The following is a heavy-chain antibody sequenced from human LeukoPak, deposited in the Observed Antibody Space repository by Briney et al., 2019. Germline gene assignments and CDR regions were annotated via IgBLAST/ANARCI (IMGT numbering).Heavy chain of an antibody. CDR1: GFTFNNYG. Sequence: PGGSLRLSCAASGFTFNNYGMHWVRQAPGKGLEWVAFIRYDGSKEFYADPVKGRFTISRDNSKNTLYLQMNSLRTEDTAVYYCAKGEYYYDSSGYPDYWGQGTLVTVSS. J-gene: IGHJ4*02. CDR2: IRYDGSKE. CDR3: AKGEYYYDSSGYPDY. D-gene: IGHD3-22*01. V-gene: IGHV3-30*02.